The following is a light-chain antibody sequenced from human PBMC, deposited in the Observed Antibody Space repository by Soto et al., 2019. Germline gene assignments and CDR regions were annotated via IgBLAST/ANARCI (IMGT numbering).Light chain of an antibody. J-gene: IGKJ5*01. CDR1: QSVSSN. CDR2: DAS. V-gene: IGKV3-15*01. CDR3: QQYHNWPIT. Sequence: VITQSSATLSVSPGESATLSCRASQSVSSNLAWHQQKPGQAPRILMYDASTRATGISARFSGSGSGTEFTLTISSLQSEDFAVYYCQQYHNWPITFGHGTRLEIK.